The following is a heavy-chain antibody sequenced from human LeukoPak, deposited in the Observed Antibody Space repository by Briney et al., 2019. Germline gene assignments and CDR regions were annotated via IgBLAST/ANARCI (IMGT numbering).Heavy chain of an antibody. Sequence: GGSLRLSCAASGFTFSSYSMNWVRQAPGKGLEWVSYISSSSSTIYYADSVKGRFTISRDNAKNSLYLQMNSLRAEDTAVYYCATKSERDGSYYWGQGTLVTVSS. V-gene: IGHV3-48*01. CDR1: GFTFSSYS. D-gene: IGHD3-10*01. CDR3: ATKSERDGSYY. J-gene: IGHJ4*02. CDR2: ISSSSSTI.